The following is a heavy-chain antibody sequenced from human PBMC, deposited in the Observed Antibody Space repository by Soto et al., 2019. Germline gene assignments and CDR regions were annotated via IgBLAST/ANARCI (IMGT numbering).Heavy chain of an antibody. V-gene: IGHV4-4*02. Sequence: QVQLQESGPGLVKPSGTLSLTCVVSSGSISSSNWWSWVRQPPGKGLEWIGEIYYSGSTNYNPSLKSRVTISVDKSKNQFSLNLSSVTAADTAVYHCARAGTLSSEKGSYDDYWGQGTLVTVSS. CDR1: SGSISSSNW. J-gene: IGHJ4*02. D-gene: IGHD3-16*01. CDR2: IYYSGST. CDR3: ARAGTLSSEKGSYDDY.